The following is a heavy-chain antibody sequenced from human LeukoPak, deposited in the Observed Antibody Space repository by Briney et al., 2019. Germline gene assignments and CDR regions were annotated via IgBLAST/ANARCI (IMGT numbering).Heavy chain of an antibody. CDR3: ARHGYSSSWYGLDYYYYYMDV. CDR1: GGSISSYY. CDR2: IYYSGST. J-gene: IGHJ6*03. V-gene: IGHV4-59*08. Sequence: SETLSLTCTVSGGSISSYYWSWIRQPPGKGLEWIGYIYYSGSTNYNPSLKSRVTISVDTSKNQFSLKLSSVTAADTAVYYCARHGYSSSWYGLDYYYYYMDVWGKGTTVTISS. D-gene: IGHD6-13*01.